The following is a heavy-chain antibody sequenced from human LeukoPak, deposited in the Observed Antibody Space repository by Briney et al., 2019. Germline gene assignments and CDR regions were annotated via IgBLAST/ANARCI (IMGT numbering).Heavy chain of an antibody. D-gene: IGHD5-12*01. CDR2: IYTSGST. Sequence: SETLSLTCTVSGGSISSYYWSWIRQPAGKGLEWIGRIYTSGSTNYNPSLKSRVTMSVDTSKNQFSLKLSSVTAADTAVYYCAREDNGRLQGWFDPWGQGTLVTVSS. CDR3: AREDNGRLQGWFDP. V-gene: IGHV4-4*07. J-gene: IGHJ5*02. CDR1: GGSISSYY.